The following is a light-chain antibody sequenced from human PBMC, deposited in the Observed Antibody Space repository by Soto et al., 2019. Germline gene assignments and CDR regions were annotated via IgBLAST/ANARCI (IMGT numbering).Light chain of an antibody. Sequence: EIVMTHSPATLSVSPGERSTLSCRASHRVSSYLAWYQQRPGQAPRLLIYGASSRATVIPDRFSGSGSGTEFTLTISSLQSEDFAVYYCQQYNKWTLTFGGGTK. CDR1: HRVSSY. V-gene: IGKV3D-15*01. CDR3: QQYNKWTLT. J-gene: IGKJ4*01. CDR2: GAS.